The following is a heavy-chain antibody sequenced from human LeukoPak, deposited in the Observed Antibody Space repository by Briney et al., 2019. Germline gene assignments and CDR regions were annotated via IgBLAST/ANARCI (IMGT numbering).Heavy chain of an antibody. J-gene: IGHJ6*02. CDR3: ALHAHLWFGELLFDYYYGMDV. CDR2: ISAYNGNT. Sequence: GASVKVSCKASGYTFTSYGISWVRQAPGQGLEWMGWISAYNGNTNYAQKLQGRVTMTTDTSTSTAYMELRSLRSDDTAVYYCALHAHLWFGELLFDYYYGMDVWGQGTTVTVSS. D-gene: IGHD3-10*01. V-gene: IGHV1-18*01. CDR1: GYTFTSYG.